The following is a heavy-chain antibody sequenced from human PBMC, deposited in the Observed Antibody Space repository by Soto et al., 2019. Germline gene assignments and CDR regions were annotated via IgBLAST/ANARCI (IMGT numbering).Heavy chain of an antibody. CDR2: IYYSGTT. CDR1: GYSISSSNW. D-gene: IGHD1-26*01. CDR3: ARREIQGPIDY. J-gene: IGHJ4*02. V-gene: IGHV4-28*01. Sequence: SETLCLTCAVSGYSISSSNWWGWIRQPPGKGLEWIGYIYYSGTTYYNPSLKSRVTMSVDTSKNQFSLKLTSVTAVDTAVYYCARREIQGPIDYWGQGTLVTV.